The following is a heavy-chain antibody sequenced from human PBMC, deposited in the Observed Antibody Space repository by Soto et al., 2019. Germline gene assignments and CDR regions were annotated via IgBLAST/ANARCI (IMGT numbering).Heavy chain of an antibody. CDR1: GFTFSSYG. CDR2: IYVNGNT. V-gene: IGHV3-NL1*01. CDR3: ARNYYGSGSYAPWFDP. J-gene: IGHJ5*02. Sequence: PGVSLRLSCAASGFTFSSYGMHWVRQAPGKGLGWVSFIYVNGNTYSAASVKGRFSISRDSSKNTVYLQMDRLRAEDTAVYYCARNYYGSGSYAPWFDPWGQGT. D-gene: IGHD3-10*01.